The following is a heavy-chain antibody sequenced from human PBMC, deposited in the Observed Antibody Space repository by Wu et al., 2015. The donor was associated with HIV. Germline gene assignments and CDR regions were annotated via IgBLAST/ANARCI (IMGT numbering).Heavy chain of an antibody. Sequence: QVQLVQSGAEVKKPGSSVKVSCKAFGGTFNNFGISWVRQAPGQGLEWMGRIIPIVGTANYAQKFQGRVTIIADESTSTAYMELSSLRSEDTAVYYCASAGGNYYGSGSYYPPIAWGQGTLVTVSS. CDR3: ASAGGNYYGSGSYYPPIA. J-gene: IGHJ4*02. D-gene: IGHD3-10*01. CDR2: IIPIVGTA. V-gene: IGHV1-69*11. CDR1: GGTFNNFG.